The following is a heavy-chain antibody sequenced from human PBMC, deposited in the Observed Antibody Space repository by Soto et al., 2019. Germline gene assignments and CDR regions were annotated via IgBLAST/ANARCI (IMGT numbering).Heavy chain of an antibody. J-gene: IGHJ4*02. CDR1: GYTFTIYG. CDR2: ISGYNGNT. V-gene: IGHV1-18*04. CDR3: ARVDYYYSSGDYGY. Sequence: QVQLVQSGAEVKKPGASVKVSCKASGYTFTIYGISWVRQAPGQGLEWMGWISGYNGNTDYAQNLQDRVTLTTDASTSSVYMELRSLRSDDTAVYYCARVDYYYSSGDYGYWGQGTLITVSS. D-gene: IGHD3-22*01.